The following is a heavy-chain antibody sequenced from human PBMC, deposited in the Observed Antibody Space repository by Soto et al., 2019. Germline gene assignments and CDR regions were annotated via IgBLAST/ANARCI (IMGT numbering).Heavy chain of an antibody. CDR3: ARDLWSDADCVSTSCYYNGFDP. V-gene: IGHV1-69*12. CDR1: GGAFSIYG. CDR2: LIHIFGTA. Sequence: QVQLVQSGAEVKKPGSSVKVSCKASGGAFSIYGISWVRQAPGQGLEWMGGLIHIFGTANYAQKVQGRVTITADESTSTAAMELSSLRSADTAVYYCARDLWSDADCVSTSCYYNGFDPWGQGTLVTVSS. D-gene: IGHD2-2*01. J-gene: IGHJ5*02.